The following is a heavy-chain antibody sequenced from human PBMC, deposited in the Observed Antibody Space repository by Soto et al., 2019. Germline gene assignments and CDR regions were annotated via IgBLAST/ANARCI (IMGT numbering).Heavy chain of an antibody. Sequence: SVKVSCKASGGTFSSYAISWVRQAPGQGLEWMGGIIPIFGTANYAQKFQGRVTITADESTSTAYMELSSLRSEDTAVYYCARGLGYCSGGTCNWFDPWGQGTLVTVSS. CDR3: ARGLGYCSGGTCNWFDP. V-gene: IGHV1-69*13. CDR1: GGTFSSYA. J-gene: IGHJ5*02. CDR2: IIPIFGTA. D-gene: IGHD2-15*01.